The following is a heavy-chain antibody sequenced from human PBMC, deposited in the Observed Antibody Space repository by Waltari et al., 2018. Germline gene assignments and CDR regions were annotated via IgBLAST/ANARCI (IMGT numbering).Heavy chain of an antibody. J-gene: IGHJ4*02. CDR1: GFSFSSFA. CDR3: AKDVEGELYYFDN. CDR2: VGFDGRNK. Sequence: VQLVESGGGVVQPGRSLSLSCAASGFSFSSFAIHWVRRSTGKGLDWVAVVGFDGRNKFYAESVKGRFTISRDNSKNTLYLQMESLRAEDTAIYYCAKDVEGELYYFDNWGQGTLVTVSS. V-gene: IGHV3-30*18. D-gene: IGHD3-16*01.